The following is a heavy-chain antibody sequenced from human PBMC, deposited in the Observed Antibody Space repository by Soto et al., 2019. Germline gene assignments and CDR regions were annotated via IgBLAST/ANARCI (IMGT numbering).Heavy chain of an antibody. D-gene: IGHD2-15*01. V-gene: IGHV3-30-3*01. CDR2: ISYDGSNK. CDR1: GFTFSSYA. J-gene: IGHJ4*02. Sequence: QVQLVESGGGVVQPGRSLRLSCAASGFTFSSYAMHWVRQAPGKGLEWVAVISYDGSNKYYADSVKGRFTISRENSKNTLYLQMNSLRAVDAAVYYCASGQSPRGCWDDYWGQGRLVSVSS. CDR3: ASGQSPRGCWDDY.